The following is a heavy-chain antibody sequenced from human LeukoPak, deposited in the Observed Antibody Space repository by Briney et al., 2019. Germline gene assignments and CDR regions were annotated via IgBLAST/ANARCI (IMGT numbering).Heavy chain of an antibody. J-gene: IGHJ4*02. CDR1: RFTFKSYG. CDR3: VRDRENSYFEY. V-gene: IGHV3-33*01. Sequence: GGSLRLSCAASRFTFKSYGMHWVRQAPGKGLEWVAVIWYDGSNKYYADSVKGRFTISRDNSKNKLYLQMNSLRAEDAAVYYCVRDRENSYFEYWGQGTPVTVSS. CDR2: IWYDGSNK. D-gene: IGHD4-23*01.